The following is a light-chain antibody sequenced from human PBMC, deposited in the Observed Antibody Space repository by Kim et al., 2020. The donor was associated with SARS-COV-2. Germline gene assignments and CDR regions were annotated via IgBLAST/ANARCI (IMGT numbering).Light chain of an antibody. J-gene: IGLJ1*01. CDR3: QSYDSSLSGHYV. Sequence: VTSSCTGSSSNSGAGYDVHWYQQVPGTAPKLLIYGNSNRPSGVPDRFSGSKSGTSASLAITGLQGEDEADYYCQSYDSSLSGHYVFGTGTKVTVL. V-gene: IGLV1-40*01. CDR2: GNS. CDR1: SSNSGAGYD.